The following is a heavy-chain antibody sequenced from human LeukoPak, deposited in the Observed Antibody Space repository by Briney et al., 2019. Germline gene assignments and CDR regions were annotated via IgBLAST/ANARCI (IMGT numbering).Heavy chain of an antibody. J-gene: IGHJ6*03. V-gene: IGHV7-4-1*02. CDR2: INTNTGNP. CDR1: GYTFTSYA. Sequence: APVKVSCKASGYTFTSYAMNWVRQAPGQGLEWMGWINTNTGNPTYAQGFTGRFVFSLDTSVSTAYLQISSLKAEDTAVYYCARSNYYDFWSGYYTYYYYYMDVWGKGTTVTVSS. D-gene: IGHD3-3*01. CDR3: ARSNYYDFWSGYYTYYYYYMDV.